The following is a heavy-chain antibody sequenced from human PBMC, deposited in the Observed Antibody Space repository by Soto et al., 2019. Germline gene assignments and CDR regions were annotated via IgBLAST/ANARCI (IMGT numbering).Heavy chain of an antibody. D-gene: IGHD2-8*01. Sequence: PGGSLRLSCAASQFTFSDYAMCWVRQAPGKGLEWVSVVGGDGGGTYYADSVKGRFTVSRDNSKNTLYLQMDSLTAEDTAVYYCAKDSFSRNGIHDAFDTWGQGTMVPVSS. CDR3: AKDSFSRNGIHDAFDT. CDR2: VGGDGGGT. V-gene: IGHV3-23*01. CDR1: QFTFSDYA. J-gene: IGHJ3*02.